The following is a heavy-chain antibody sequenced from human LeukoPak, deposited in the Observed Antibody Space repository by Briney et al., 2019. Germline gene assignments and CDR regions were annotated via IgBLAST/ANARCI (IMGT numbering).Heavy chain of an antibody. J-gene: IGHJ4*02. Sequence: GSLRLSCAASGFTFSSYWMHWVRQAPGKGPVWVSRINSDGSSTSYADSVKGRFTISRDNAKNTLYLQMNSLRAEDTAVYYCARDSDYYDSSGYYFLLPDYWGQGTLVTVSS. CDR1: GFTFSSYW. CDR2: INSDGSST. CDR3: ARDSDYYDSSGYYFLLPDY. V-gene: IGHV3-74*01. D-gene: IGHD3-22*01.